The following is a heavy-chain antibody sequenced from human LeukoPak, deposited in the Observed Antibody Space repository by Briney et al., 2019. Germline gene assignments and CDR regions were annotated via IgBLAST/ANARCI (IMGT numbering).Heavy chain of an antibody. CDR2: ISAGGDHT. D-gene: IGHD3-22*01. CDR3: AKDILLDDYDSSGYFDY. CDR1: GFTSSNYP. J-gene: IGHJ4*02. V-gene: IGHV3-23*01. Sequence: PGGSLRLSCAASGFTSSNYPMSWVRQAPGKGLEWVSGISAGGDHTYYADSVKGRFTISRDNSKNTLYLQMNNLRAEDTAVYYCAKDILLDDYDSSGYFDYWGQGTLVTVSS.